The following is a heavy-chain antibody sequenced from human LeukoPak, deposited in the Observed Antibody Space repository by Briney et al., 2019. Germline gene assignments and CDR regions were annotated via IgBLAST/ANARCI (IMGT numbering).Heavy chain of an antibody. CDR2: IKQDGGGK. D-gene: IGHD1-26*01. CDR3: ARSSYGAFDI. J-gene: IGHJ3*02. Sequence: GGSLRLSCAASGFTFSSYWMSWVRQAPGKGLEWVADIKQDGGGKYFADSVKGRFTISRDNAKNSMYLQMNSLRLEDTAVYYCARSSYGAFDIWGQGTMVAVSS. CDR1: GFTFSSYW. V-gene: IGHV3-7*05.